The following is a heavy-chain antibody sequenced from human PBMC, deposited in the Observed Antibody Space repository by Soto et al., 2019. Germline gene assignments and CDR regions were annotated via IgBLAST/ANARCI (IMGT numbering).Heavy chain of an antibody. J-gene: IGHJ4*02. CDR1: GFTFTSYA. V-gene: IGHV3-23*01. D-gene: IGHD1-26*01. CDR2: ISGSGSGT. Sequence: QPGGSLRLSCAASGFTFTSYAMSWVRQAPGKGLEWVSVISGSGSGTYYADSVKGRFIISRDNSKNTLYLQMNSLRAEDTALYYCAKDLSGTYYDFDYWGQGTLVTVSS. CDR3: AKDLSGTYYDFDY.